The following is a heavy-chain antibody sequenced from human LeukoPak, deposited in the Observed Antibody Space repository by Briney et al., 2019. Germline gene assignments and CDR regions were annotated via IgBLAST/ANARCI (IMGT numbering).Heavy chain of an antibody. J-gene: IGHJ4*02. CDR3: AGHYGSGNFDY. CDR2: ISSSNSTI. Sequence: GGSLRLSCAASGFTFSSYSMNWVRQAPGKGLEWVSYISSSNSTIYYADSVKGRFTISRDNAKNSLYLQMNSLRAEDTAVYYCAGHYGSGNFDYWGQGTLVTVSS. V-gene: IGHV3-48*01. CDR1: GFTFSSYS. D-gene: IGHD3-10*01.